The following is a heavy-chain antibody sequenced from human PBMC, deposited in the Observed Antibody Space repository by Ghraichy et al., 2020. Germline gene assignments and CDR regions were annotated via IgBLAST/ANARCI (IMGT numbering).Heavy chain of an antibody. CDR1: GFTFSSSY. V-gene: IGHV3-21*01. D-gene: IGHD2/OR15-2a*01. Sequence: GEALNISCAASGFTFSSSYMNWVRQAPGKGLEWVSVISSTSSYIYYADSVKGRFTIPRDNAKNSLYLQMNSLRAEDTAVYYCATFHDAFDIWGQGTMVTVSS. CDR2: ISSTSSYI. J-gene: IGHJ3*02. CDR3: ATFHDAFDI.